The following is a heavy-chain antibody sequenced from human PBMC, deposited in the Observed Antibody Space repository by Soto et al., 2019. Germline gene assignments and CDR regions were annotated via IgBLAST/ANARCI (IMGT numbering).Heavy chain of an antibody. V-gene: IGHV1-69*13. CDR1: GGTFSSYA. CDR3: ARAITMGRGVTDYYYYGMDV. Sequence: ASVKVSCKASGGTFSSYAISWVRQAPGQGLEWMGGIIPIFGTANYAQKFQGRVTITADESTSTAYMELSSLRSEDTAVYYCARAITMGRGVTDYYYYGMDVWGQGTTVTVSS. D-gene: IGHD3-10*01. CDR2: IIPIFGTA. J-gene: IGHJ6*02.